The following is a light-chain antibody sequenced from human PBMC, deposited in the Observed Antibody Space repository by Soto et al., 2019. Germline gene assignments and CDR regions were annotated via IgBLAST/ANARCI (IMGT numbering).Light chain of an antibody. CDR1: QSISQS. Sequence: EIVMTQSPATLSVSPGERATLSCRASQSISQSLAWYQQRPGQSPRLLIYDASRRATGIPDRSTGSGFGTDFTLTISRLAPEDLAVYYCQQYGGSPRTFGQGTKVDI. V-gene: IGKV3-20*01. J-gene: IGKJ1*01. CDR3: QQYGGSPRT. CDR2: DAS.